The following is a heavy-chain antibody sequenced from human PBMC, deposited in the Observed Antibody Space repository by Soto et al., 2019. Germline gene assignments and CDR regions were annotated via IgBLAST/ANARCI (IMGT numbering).Heavy chain of an antibody. CDR2: IYYSGST. D-gene: IGHD6-19*01. Sequence: SETLSLTCTVSGGSISSSSYYWGWIRQPPGKGLEWIGSIYYSGSTYYNPSLKSRVTISVDTSKNQFSLKLSSVTAADTAVYYCARHGGSSWFRESYGYSTGWPHFDYWGQGTLVTVSS. V-gene: IGHV4-39*01. CDR3: ARHGGSSWFRESYGYSTGWPHFDY. J-gene: IGHJ4*02. CDR1: GGSISSSSYY.